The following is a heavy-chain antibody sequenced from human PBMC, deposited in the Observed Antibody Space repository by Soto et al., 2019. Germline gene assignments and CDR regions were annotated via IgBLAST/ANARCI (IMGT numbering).Heavy chain of an antibody. CDR1: GFTFSSYG. V-gene: IGHV3-30*13. CDR3: ASEEQCVGDCSLYHFDY. J-gene: IGHJ4*02. CDR2: INSDSSTI. D-gene: IGHD2-21*02. Sequence: GGSLRLSCAASGFTFSSYGMYWVRQAPGKGLEWVSVINSDSSTIYYADSVKGRFTISRDNPKNRLYLQMNSLRADDTAVYYCASEEQCVGDCSLYHFDYWGQGTLVTVSS.